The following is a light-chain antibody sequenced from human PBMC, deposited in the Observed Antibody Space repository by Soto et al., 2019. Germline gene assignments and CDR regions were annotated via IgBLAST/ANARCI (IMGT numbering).Light chain of an antibody. CDR2: AAS. Sequence: DIPLTQSPSFLSASVGDRVTITCRASQGISSYLAWYQQKPGKAPKLLIYAASTLQSGVPSRFSGSGSGTEFTLTISSLQPEDFATSYCQQLNSYPNTFGQGTRLEIK. CDR3: QQLNSYPNT. CDR1: QGISSY. J-gene: IGKJ5*01. V-gene: IGKV1-9*01.